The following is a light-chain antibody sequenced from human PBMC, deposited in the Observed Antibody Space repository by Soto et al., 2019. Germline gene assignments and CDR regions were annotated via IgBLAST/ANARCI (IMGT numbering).Light chain of an antibody. J-gene: IGKJ4*01. CDR1: QTVRNNY. Sequence: LPRTRDTLTLSPGAKATLSCRASQTVRNNYLAWYQQKPGQAPRLLIYDASSRATGIPDRFSGGGSGTDFTLTISRLEPEDFAVYYCQQSSSYPRTFAGGTKVDI. CDR3: QQSSSYPRT. V-gene: IGKV3-20*01. CDR2: DAS.